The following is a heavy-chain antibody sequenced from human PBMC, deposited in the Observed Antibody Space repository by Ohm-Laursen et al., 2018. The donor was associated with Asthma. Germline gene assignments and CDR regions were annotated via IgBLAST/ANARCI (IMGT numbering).Heavy chain of an antibody. CDR3: ARDLLNWDAAFDA. V-gene: IGHV3-72*01. Sequence: SLRLSCSASGFTFSAHYMDWVRQAPGKGLEWVGRIRSKAQSYTTEYAASVKGRFTISRDDSKNSLYLQMNSLQTEDTALYYCARDLLNWDAAFDAWGQGTMVTVSS. CDR2: IRSKAQSYTT. D-gene: IGHD1-26*01. J-gene: IGHJ3*01. CDR1: GFTFSAHY.